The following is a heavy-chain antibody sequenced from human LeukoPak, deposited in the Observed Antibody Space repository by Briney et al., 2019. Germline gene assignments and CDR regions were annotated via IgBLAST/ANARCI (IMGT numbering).Heavy chain of an antibody. J-gene: IGHJ4*02. CDR3: ARAYYDFWSGYFPNLGY. D-gene: IGHD3-3*01. CDR1: RFTFCSYS. Sequence: GGSLRLSCAASRFTFCSYSMNWVRQAPGKGLEWVSSISSSGSYIYYADSVKGRFTISRDNAKNSLYLQMNSLRAEDTAVYYCARAYYDFWSGYFPNLGYWGQGTLVTVSS. V-gene: IGHV3-21*01. CDR2: ISSSGSYI.